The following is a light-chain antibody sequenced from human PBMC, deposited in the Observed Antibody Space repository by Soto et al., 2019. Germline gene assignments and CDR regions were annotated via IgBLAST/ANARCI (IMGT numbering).Light chain of an antibody. J-gene: IGKJ1*01. CDR3: QQRSYWPRT. CDR1: QTVSSY. Sequence: EIVLTQSPATLSLSPGERATLSCRASQTVSSYLAWYQQKPGQAPRLLIYDASNRATGIPARFSGTGSGTEFTLTISSLEPEDFAVYYCQQRSYWPRTFGQGTKVEIK. V-gene: IGKV3-11*01. CDR2: DAS.